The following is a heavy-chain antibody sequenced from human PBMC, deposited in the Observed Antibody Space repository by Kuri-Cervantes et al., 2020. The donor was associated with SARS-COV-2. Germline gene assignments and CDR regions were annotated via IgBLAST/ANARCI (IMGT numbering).Heavy chain of an antibody. D-gene: IGHD6-6*01. CDR2: INDSGAT. CDR3: ARGVPGY. Sequence: SETLSLTCAVYGGSFSGHQWSWIRQTPGMGLEWIGQINDSGATKYNPSLKSRVIVSMDKSKNQFSLKLSSVTAADTAVYYCARGVPGYWGQGSLVTVSS. V-gene: IGHV4-34*01. J-gene: IGHJ4*02. CDR1: GGSFSGHQ.